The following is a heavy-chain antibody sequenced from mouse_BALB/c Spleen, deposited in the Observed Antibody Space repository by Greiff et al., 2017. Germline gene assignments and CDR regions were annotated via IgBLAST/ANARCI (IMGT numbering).Heavy chain of an antibody. Sequence: QVQLKESGAELVKPGASVKLSCKASGYTFTSYYMYWVKQRPGQGLEWIGEINPSNGGTNFNEKFKSKATLTVDKSSSTAYMQLSSLTSEDSAVYYCTRRNYRYDGAMDYWGQGTSVTVSS. CDR2: INPSNGGT. CDR3: TRRNYRYDGAMDY. J-gene: IGHJ4*01. D-gene: IGHD2-14*01. CDR1: GYTFTSYY. V-gene: IGHV1S81*02.